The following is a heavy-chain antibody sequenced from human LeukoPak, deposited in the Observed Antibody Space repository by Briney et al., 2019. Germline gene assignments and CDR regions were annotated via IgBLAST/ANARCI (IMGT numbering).Heavy chain of an antibody. V-gene: IGHV3-21*01. D-gene: IGHD6-19*01. CDR2: ISSSSSYI. Sequence: GGSLRLSCAASGFTFSDYSMNWVRQAPGKGLQWVASISSSSSYIYYADSVKGRFTISRDNAKNSLYLQMSSLRADDTAVYYCAKRGYSSDWYIDYWGQGTLVTVSS. J-gene: IGHJ4*02. CDR3: AKRGYSSDWYIDY. CDR1: GFTFSDYS.